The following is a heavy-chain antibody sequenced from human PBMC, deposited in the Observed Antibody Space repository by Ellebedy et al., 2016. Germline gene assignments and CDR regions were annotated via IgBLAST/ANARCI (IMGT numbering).Heavy chain of an antibody. V-gene: IGHV3-43*01. CDR1: GFKFHEYT. CDR3: AKDRYDFWSGYYLTDY. CDR2: ISWNGGST. J-gene: IGHJ4*02. D-gene: IGHD3-3*01. Sequence: GESLKISXAASGFKFHEYTMHWFRQTPGKGLEWVSLISWNGGSTYYADSVKGRFTISRDKSRNSLYLQMDTLRTEDTALYYCAKDRYDFWSGYYLTDYWGQGTLVIVSS.